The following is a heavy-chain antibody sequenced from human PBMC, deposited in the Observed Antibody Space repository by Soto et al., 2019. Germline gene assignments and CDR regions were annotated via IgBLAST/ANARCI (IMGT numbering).Heavy chain of an antibody. CDR2: IWYDGSNK. CDR1: GFTFSSYG. Sequence: QVQLVESGGGVVQPGRSLRLSCAASGFTFSSYGMHWVRQAPGKGLEWVAVIWYDGSNKYYADSVKGRFTISRDNSKNPLYLQMNSLRAEDTAVYYCARGGGYSIDAFDIWGQGTMVTVSS. J-gene: IGHJ3*02. D-gene: IGHD4-4*01. V-gene: IGHV3-33*01. CDR3: ARGGGYSIDAFDI.